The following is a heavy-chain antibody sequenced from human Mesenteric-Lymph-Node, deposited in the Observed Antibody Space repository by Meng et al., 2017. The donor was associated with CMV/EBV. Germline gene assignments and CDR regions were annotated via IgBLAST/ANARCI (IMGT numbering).Heavy chain of an antibody. D-gene: IGHD7-27*01. CDR2: ISSSSTI. Sequence: GESLKISCAASGFTFSSYSMNWVRQAPGKGLEWVSSISSSSTIYYADSVKGRFTISRDNAKNSLYLQMNSLTAEDTAIYYCSRRLGGLTGDLSGDCWGQGTLVTVSS. V-gene: IGHV3-69-1*01. CDR1: GFTFSSYS. CDR3: SRRLGGLTGDLSGDC. J-gene: IGHJ4*02.